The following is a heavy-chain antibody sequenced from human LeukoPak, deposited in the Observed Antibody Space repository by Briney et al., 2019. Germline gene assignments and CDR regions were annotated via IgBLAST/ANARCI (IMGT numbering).Heavy chain of an antibody. J-gene: IGHJ3*02. CDR1: GFTFSSYT. CDR3: ARVRIQLWLGVRDAFDI. Sequence: PGGSLRLSCAASGFTFSSYTMYWVRQAPGKGLEWVAVISYDGSNKYYADSVKGRFTISRDNSKNTLYLQMNSLRAEDTAVYYCARVRIQLWLGVRDAFDIWGQGTKVTVSS. CDR2: ISYDGSNK. D-gene: IGHD5-18*01. V-gene: IGHV3-30-3*01.